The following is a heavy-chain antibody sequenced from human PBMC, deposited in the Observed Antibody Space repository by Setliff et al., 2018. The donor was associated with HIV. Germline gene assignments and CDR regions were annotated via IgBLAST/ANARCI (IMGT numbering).Heavy chain of an antibody. CDR3: AREPKGGDDRALDY. CDR1: GGSISGYF. Sequence: SETLSLTCTVSGGSISGYFWSWIRQPAGKGLEWIGRTFTSGITNYSPSLKSRVTMSVDTSKNQFSLNLTSLTAADTAVYYCAREPKGGDDRALDYWGQGTLVTVSS. J-gene: IGHJ4*02. CDR2: TFTSGIT. D-gene: IGHD3-16*01. V-gene: IGHV4-4*07.